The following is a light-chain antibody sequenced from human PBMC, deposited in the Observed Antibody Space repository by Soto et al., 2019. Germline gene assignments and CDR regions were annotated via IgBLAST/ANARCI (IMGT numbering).Light chain of an antibody. CDR2: RVS. CDR3: MQATQYSPYT. CDR1: QSLLHSDGTTY. Sequence: DIVLTQTPLSSPVTLGQPASISCRSSQSLLHSDGTTYLSWLHQRPGQPPRLLIHRVSNRLSGVPDRFSGSGAGKEFTLKISGVEAEDVGVYYYMQATQYSPYTFGQGTKLEIK. V-gene: IGKV2-24*01. J-gene: IGKJ2*01.